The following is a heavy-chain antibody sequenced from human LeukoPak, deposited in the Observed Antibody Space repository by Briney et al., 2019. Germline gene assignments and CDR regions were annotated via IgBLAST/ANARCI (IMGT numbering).Heavy chain of an antibody. J-gene: IGHJ4*02. CDR3: ARGPMYSASYNY. D-gene: IGHD1-26*01. CDR2: IHPNTGGT. CDR1: GYTFTGHY. Sequence: ASVKVSCKASGYTFTGHYIHWVRQAPGQGLEWMGWIHPNTGGTKYAQKFQGRVTVTRNTSISTAYMELNGLRSDDTAVYYCARGPMYSASYNYWGQGTLVTVSS. V-gene: IGHV1-2*02.